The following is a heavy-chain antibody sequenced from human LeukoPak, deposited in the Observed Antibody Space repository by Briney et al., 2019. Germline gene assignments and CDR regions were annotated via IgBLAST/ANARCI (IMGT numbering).Heavy chain of an antibody. D-gene: IGHD6-6*01. CDR1: GGSISSGGYY. Sequence: SETLSLTCTVSGGSISSGGYYWSWIRQPPGKGLEWIGYIYHSGSTYYNPSLKSRVTISVDRSKNQFSLKLSSVTAADTAVYYCASQPLQQLVPYYWGQGTLVAVSS. CDR3: ASQPLQQLVPYY. V-gene: IGHV4-30-2*01. CDR2: IYHSGST. J-gene: IGHJ4*02.